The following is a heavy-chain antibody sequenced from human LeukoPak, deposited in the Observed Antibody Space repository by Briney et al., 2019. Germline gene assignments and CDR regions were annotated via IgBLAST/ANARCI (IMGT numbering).Heavy chain of an antibody. D-gene: IGHD6-19*01. CDR3: ARRSQWLVRGIDY. J-gene: IGHJ4*02. Sequence: SETLSLTCTVSGGSISSSSYYWGWIRQPPGKGLEWIGSIYYSGSTYYNPFLKSRVTISVDTSKNQFSLKLSSVTAADTAVYYCARRSQWLVRGIDYWGQGTLVTVSS. CDR2: IYYSGST. CDR1: GGSISSSSYY. V-gene: IGHV4-39*01.